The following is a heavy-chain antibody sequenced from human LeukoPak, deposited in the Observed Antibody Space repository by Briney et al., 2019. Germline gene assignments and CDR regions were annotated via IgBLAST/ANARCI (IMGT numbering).Heavy chain of an antibody. CDR2: ISSSSSYI. CDR1: GFTFSSYS. CDR3: ARPRAVAGGGYDY. V-gene: IGHV3-21*01. J-gene: IGHJ4*02. Sequence: GGSLRLSCAASGFTFSSYSMNWVRQAPGKGLEWVSSISSSSSYIYYADSVKGRFSISRDNAKNSLYLQMNSLRAEDTAVYYCARPRAVAGGGYDYWGRGTLVTVSS. D-gene: IGHD6-19*01.